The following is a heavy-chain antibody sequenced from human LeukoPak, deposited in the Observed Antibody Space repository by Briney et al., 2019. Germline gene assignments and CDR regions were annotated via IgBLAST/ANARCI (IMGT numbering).Heavy chain of an antibody. D-gene: IGHD3-22*01. CDR2: ISYDGSNK. J-gene: IGHJ4*02. Sequence: GGSLRLSCAASGFTFSSYAMHWVRQAPGKGLEWVAVISYDGSNKYYADSVKGRFTVSRDNSKNTLYLQMNSLRAEDTAVYYCARRGWGYYGSSGYYLNYYFDYWGQGTLVTVSS. CDR3: ARRGWGYYGSSGYYLNYYFDY. V-gene: IGHV3-30-3*01. CDR1: GFTFSSYA.